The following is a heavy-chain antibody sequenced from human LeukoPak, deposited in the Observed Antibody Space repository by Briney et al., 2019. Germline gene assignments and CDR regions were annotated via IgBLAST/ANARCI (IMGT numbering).Heavy chain of an antibody. V-gene: IGHV3-7*01. CDR1: GFTFTTYW. Sequence: GGSLRLSCAASGFTFTTYWMSWVRQAPGKGLEWVANIKQDGTEKYYVDSVKGRFTISRDNAKNSLYLQMNSLRAEDTAVYYCASLPLGYSGSFWGQGTLVTVSS. CDR3: ASLPLGYSGSF. D-gene: IGHD1-26*01. J-gene: IGHJ4*02. CDR2: IKQDGTEK.